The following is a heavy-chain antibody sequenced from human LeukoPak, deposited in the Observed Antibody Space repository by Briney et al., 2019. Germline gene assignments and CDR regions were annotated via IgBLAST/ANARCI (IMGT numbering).Heavy chain of an antibody. J-gene: IGHJ4*02. D-gene: IGHD3-16*02. CDR2: ISGSGDRT. CDR3: AKEGEGHYVWGSYRPFDY. V-gene: IGHV3-23*01. CDR1: GFTFTSYA. Sequence: GGSLRLSCAVSGFTFTSYAISWVRQAPGKGLEWVSSISGSGDRTYYADSVKGRFTISRDNSKNTLYLQMNSLRAEDTAVYYCAKEGEGHYVWGSYRPFDYWGQGTLVTVSS.